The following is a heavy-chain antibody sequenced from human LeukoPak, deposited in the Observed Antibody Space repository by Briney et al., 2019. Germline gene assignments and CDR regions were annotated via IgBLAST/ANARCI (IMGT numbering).Heavy chain of an antibody. CDR2: IKSRADGGTT. Sequence: GGSLRLSCAASGFTVSSNHMSWVRQAPGKGLEWVGHIKSRADGGTTDYAAPMKGRFTISRDDSRDMLFLQMNSLQTEDTAIYYCLVVMVRGANWFDPWGQGTLVTVSS. V-gene: IGHV3-15*01. CDR1: GFTVSSNH. CDR3: LVVMVRGANWFDP. J-gene: IGHJ5*02. D-gene: IGHD3-10*01.